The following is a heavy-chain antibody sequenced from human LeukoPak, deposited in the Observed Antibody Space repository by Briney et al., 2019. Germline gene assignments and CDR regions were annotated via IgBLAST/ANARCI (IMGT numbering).Heavy chain of an antibody. CDR3: ARAGYYYGSGSYIDI. D-gene: IGHD3-10*01. Sequence: ASVKVSCKASGYTFTSYYMHWVRQAPGQGLEWMGIINPSGGSTSYAQKFQGRVTMTRDTSTSTVYMELSSLRSEDTAVYYCARAGYYYGSGSYIDIWGQGTMATVSS. J-gene: IGHJ3*02. CDR2: INPSGGST. CDR1: GYTFTSYY. V-gene: IGHV1-46*01.